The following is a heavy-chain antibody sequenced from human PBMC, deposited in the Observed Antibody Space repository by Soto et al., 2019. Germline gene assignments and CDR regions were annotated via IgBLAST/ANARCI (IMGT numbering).Heavy chain of an antibody. CDR2: INPSGGST. CDR1: GYTFTSYY. D-gene: IGHD2-15*01. Sequence: ASVKVSCKASGYTFTSYYMHWVRQAPGQGLERMGIINPSGGSTSYAQKFQGRVTMTRDTSTSTVYMELSSLRSEDTAVYYCARTLGYCSGGSCYDWYFDLWGRGTLVTVSS. J-gene: IGHJ2*01. V-gene: IGHV1-46*03. CDR3: ARTLGYCSGGSCYDWYFDL.